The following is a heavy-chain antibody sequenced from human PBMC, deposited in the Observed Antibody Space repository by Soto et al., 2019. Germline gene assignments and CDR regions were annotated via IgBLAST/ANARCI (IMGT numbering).Heavy chain of an antibody. J-gene: IGHJ4*02. CDR2: INHSGST. CDR1: GGSFSGYY. V-gene: IGHV4-34*01. D-gene: IGHD3-16*02. CDR3: AREGDYIWGSYRPARY. Sequence: SETLSLTCAVYGGSFSGYYWSWIRQPPGKGLEWIGEINHSGSTNYNPSLKSRVTISVDTSKNQFSLKLSSVTAADTAVYYCAREGDYIWGSYRPARYWGQGTLVTVSS.